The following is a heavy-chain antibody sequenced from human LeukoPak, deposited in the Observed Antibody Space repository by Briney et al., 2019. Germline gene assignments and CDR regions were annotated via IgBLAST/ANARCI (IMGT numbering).Heavy chain of an antibody. CDR1: GGSFSGYY. D-gene: IGHD6-6*01. CDR2: INHSGST. J-gene: IGHJ4*02. CDR3: ARGRRIAALLDY. Sequence: SETLSLTCAAYGGSFSGYYWSWIRQPPGKGLEWIGEINHSGSTNYNPSLKSRVTISVDTSKNQFSLKLSSVTAADTAVYYCARGRRIAALLDYWGQGTLVTVSS. V-gene: IGHV4-34*01.